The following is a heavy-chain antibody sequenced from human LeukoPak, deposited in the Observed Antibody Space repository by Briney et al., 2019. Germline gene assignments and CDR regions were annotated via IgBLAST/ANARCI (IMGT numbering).Heavy chain of an antibody. CDR1: GFTFGSYA. CDR3: AKTTTGYSSGRYPAWPIDY. Sequence: GGSLRLSCAASGFTFGSYAMYWVRQPPGKGLEWVSGLFGSGGSAHYADSVKGRFTISRDNSKNTVYLQMDSLRAEDTAIYYCAKTTTGYSSGRYPAWPIDYWGQGTLVTVSS. J-gene: IGHJ4*02. V-gene: IGHV3-23*01. D-gene: IGHD2-15*01. CDR2: LFGSGGSA.